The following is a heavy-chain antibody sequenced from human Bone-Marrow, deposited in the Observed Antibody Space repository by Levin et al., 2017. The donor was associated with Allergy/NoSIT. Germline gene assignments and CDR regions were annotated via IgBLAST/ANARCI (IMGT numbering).Heavy chain of an antibody. J-gene: IGHJ4*02. D-gene: IGHD6-19*01. CDR1: GYSFTSYW. CDR2: IYPGDSDT. V-gene: IGHV5-51*01. CDR3: ARRSGSGWYGDY. Sequence: ASVKVSCKGSGYSFTSYWIGWVRQLPGKGLEWMGIIYPGDSDTRYSPSFQGQVTISADKSISTAYLQWSSLKASDTAMYYCARRSGSGWYGDYWGQGTLVTVSS.